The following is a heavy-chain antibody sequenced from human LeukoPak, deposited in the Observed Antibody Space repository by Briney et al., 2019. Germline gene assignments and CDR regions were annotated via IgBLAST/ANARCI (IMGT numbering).Heavy chain of an antibody. CDR1: GYTFTSYG. V-gene: IGHV1-18*01. J-gene: IGHJ6*03. CDR2: ISAYNGNT. Sequence: ASVKVSCKASGYTFTSYGISWVRQAPGQGLEWMGWISAYNGNTNYAQKLQGRVTKTTDTSTSTAYMELRSLRSDDTAVYYCARANSGSYYYYYYYMDVWGKGTTVTVSS. D-gene: IGHD1-26*01. CDR3: ARANSGSYYYYYYYMDV.